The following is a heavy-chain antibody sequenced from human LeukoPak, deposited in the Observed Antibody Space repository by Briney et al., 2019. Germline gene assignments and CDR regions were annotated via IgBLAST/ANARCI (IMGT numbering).Heavy chain of an antibody. CDR1: GYTFTGYY. Sequence: ASVKVSCKASGYTFTGYYMHWVRQAPGQGLEWMGWINPNSGGTNYAQKFQGWVTMTRDTPISTAYMELSRLRSDDTAVYYCARCNRYSGSYCLDYWGQGTLVTVSS. J-gene: IGHJ4*02. V-gene: IGHV1-2*04. CDR2: INPNSGGT. CDR3: ARCNRYSGSYCLDY. D-gene: IGHD1-26*01.